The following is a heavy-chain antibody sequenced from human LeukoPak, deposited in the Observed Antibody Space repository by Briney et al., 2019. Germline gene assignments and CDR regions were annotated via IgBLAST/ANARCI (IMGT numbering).Heavy chain of an antibody. V-gene: IGHV3-7*01. CDR1: GFTFSSYW. CDR2: IKQDGSEK. Sequence: GGSLRLSCAASGFTFSSYWMSWVRQAPGKGLEWVANIKQDGSEKYYVDSVKGRLTISRDNAKNSLYLQMNSLRAEDTAVYYCARHGRQWLVPFDYWGQGTLVTVSS. D-gene: IGHD6-19*01. J-gene: IGHJ4*02. CDR3: ARHGRQWLVPFDY.